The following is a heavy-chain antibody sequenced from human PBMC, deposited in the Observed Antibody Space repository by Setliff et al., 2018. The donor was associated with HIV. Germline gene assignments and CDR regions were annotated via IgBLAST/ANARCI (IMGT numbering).Heavy chain of an antibody. J-gene: IGHJ6*03. Sequence: HPGGSLRLSCTASGFTFGDYAMSWVRQAPGKGLEWVSAISGRSQTIYYAGSVKGRFTISRHNAKNSLYLQMNSLRAEDTAVYYCAREWAARYTDNWYEGGQDHYYYYMDVWGRGTTVTVSS. CDR3: AREWAARYTDNWYEGGQDHYYYYMDV. CDR2: ISGRSQTI. V-gene: IGHV3-48*01. CDR1: GFTFGDYA. D-gene: IGHD1-1*01.